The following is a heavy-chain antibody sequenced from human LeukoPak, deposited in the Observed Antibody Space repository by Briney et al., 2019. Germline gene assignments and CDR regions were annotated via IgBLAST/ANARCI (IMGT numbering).Heavy chain of an antibody. CDR1: GGSINDYY. CDR2: IFFNGNT. J-gene: IGHJ4*02. D-gene: IGHD6-19*01. CDR3: ARCSRRGWYWDY. V-gene: IGHV4-59*01. Sequence: SETLSLTCTVSGGSINDYYWSWIRQPPGGGLEWIGYIFFNGNTDYSPSLKSRVSISVDTSKNQFSLKLTSLTAADTAVYYCARCSRRGWYWDYWGQGTLVTVSS.